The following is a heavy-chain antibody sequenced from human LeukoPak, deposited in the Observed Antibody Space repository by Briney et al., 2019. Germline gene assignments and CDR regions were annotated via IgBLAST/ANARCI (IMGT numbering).Heavy chain of an antibody. CDR2: ISSNGGST. D-gene: IGHD3-22*01. CDR1: GFTFSSYA. CDR3: ARRHGSSGYYGYYFDY. Sequence: SGGSLRLSCEASGFTFSSYAMHWVRQAPGKGLEYVSAISSNGGSTYYANSVKGRFTISRDNSKNTLYLQMGSLRAEDMAVYYCARRHGSSGYYGYYFDYWGQGTLVTVSS. V-gene: IGHV3-64*01. J-gene: IGHJ4*02.